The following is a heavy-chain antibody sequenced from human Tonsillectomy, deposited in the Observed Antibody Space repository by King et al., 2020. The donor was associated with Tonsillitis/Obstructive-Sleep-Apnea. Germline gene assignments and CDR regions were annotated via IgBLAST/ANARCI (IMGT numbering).Heavy chain of an antibody. CDR2: IIPIFGTA. CDR3: ARDRRKQWLVSGLNWFDP. CDR1: GGTFSSYA. J-gene: IGHJ5*02. D-gene: IGHD6-19*01. V-gene: IGHV1-69*01. Sequence: QLVQSGAEVKKPGSSVKVSCKASGGTFSSYAIRWVRQAPGQGLEWMGGIIPIFGTANYAQKFQGRVTITADESTSTAYMELSSLRSEDTAVYYCARDRRKQWLVSGLNWFDPWGQGTLVTVSS.